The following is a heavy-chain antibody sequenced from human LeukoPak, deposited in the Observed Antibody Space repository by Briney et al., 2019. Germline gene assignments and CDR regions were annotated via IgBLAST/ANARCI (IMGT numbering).Heavy chain of an antibody. Sequence: GGSLRLSCAASGFTFDDYAMHWVRQAPGKGLEWVSGISWNSGSIGYADSVKGRFTISRDNAKNSLYLQMNSLRAEGTALYYCAKAPDRYYYDSSGYYFDYWGQGTLVTVSS. CDR3: AKAPDRYYYDSSGYYFDY. J-gene: IGHJ4*02. V-gene: IGHV3-9*01. D-gene: IGHD3-22*01. CDR2: ISWNSGSI. CDR1: GFTFDDYA.